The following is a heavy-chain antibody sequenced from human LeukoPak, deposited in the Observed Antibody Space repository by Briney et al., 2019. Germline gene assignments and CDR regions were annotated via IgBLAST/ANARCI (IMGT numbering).Heavy chain of an antibody. CDR1: GFTFSSYG. V-gene: IGHV3-30*02. CDR2: IRYDGSNK. J-gene: IGHJ4*02. D-gene: IGHD3-22*01. Sequence: PGGSLRLSCAASGFTFSSYGMHWVRQAPGKGLEWVAFIRYDGSNKYYADSVKGRFTISRDNSKNTLYLQMNSLRAEDTAVYYCAKDGTYYYDSSDPALVRGIDYWGQGTLVTVSS. CDR3: AKDGTYYYDSSDPALVRGIDY.